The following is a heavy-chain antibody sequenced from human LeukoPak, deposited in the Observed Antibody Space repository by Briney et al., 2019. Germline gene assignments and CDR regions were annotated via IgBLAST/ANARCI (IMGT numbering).Heavy chain of an antibody. Sequence: GGSLRLSCAASGFTFSSYAMSWVRQAPGKGLEWVSAISSSSSYIYYADSVKGRFTISRDNAKNSLYLQMNSLRAEDTAVYYCARDESSSSWSSRYFDLWGRGTLVTVSS. D-gene: IGHD6-13*01. CDR3: ARDESSSSWSSRYFDL. J-gene: IGHJ2*01. V-gene: IGHV3-21*01. CDR1: GFTFSSYA. CDR2: ISSSSSYI.